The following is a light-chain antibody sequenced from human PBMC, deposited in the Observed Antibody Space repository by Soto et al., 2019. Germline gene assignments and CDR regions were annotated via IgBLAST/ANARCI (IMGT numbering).Light chain of an antibody. J-gene: IGKJ2*03. CDR1: QSVSSIY. CDR3: QQYGNSPRYS. V-gene: IGKV3-20*01. CDR2: ATS. Sequence: EIVLTQSPGTLSLSPGESVTLSCRASQSVSSIYLAWYQQKPGQAPRLVIYATSSKATGIPDRFSGSGSGPDFTLTISRLEPEDFAVYYCQQYGNSPRYSFGQGTRLEIK.